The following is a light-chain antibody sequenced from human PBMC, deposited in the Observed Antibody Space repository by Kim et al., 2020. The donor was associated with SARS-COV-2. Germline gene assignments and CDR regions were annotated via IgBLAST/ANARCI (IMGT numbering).Light chain of an antibody. Sequence: GQWITISCTGTSSDVGAYNYVSWYQQHPGKAPKLVIYDVSNRPSGVSNRFSGSRSGNTASLSISGLQAEDEADYFCNSYTSSSTRVFGTGTKVTVL. CDR2: DVS. V-gene: IGLV2-14*03. J-gene: IGLJ1*01. CDR1: SSDVGAYNY. CDR3: NSYTSSSTRV.